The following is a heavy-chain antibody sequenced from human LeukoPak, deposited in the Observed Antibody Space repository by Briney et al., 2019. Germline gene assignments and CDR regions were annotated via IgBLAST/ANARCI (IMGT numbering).Heavy chain of an antibody. Sequence: SETLSLTCTVSGGSVSSGIYCWGWIRQPPGKGLEWIGYFYYSGSANYNPSLKSRVTISVDTSKNHSSLKLTSVTAADTAVYYCARAAHRGSYVWFDPWGQGTLVTVSS. CDR2: FYYSGSA. D-gene: IGHD1-26*01. J-gene: IGHJ5*02. CDR3: ARAAHRGSYVWFDP. CDR1: GGSVSSGIYC. V-gene: IGHV4-61*03.